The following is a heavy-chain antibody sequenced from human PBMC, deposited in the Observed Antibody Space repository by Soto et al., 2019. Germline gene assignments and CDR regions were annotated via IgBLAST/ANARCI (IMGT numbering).Heavy chain of an antibody. CDR1: GYTFTTYG. Sequence: QVHLVQSGAEVRKPGASVKVSCKGSGYTFTTYGITWVRQAPGQGLEWMGWISAHNGNTNYAQKLQGRVTVTRDTSTSTAYMELRNRRSDDTAVYYCARGRYGDYWGQGALVTVSS. V-gene: IGHV1-18*01. J-gene: IGHJ4*02. CDR2: ISAHNGNT. CDR3: ARGRYGDY. D-gene: IGHD1-1*01.